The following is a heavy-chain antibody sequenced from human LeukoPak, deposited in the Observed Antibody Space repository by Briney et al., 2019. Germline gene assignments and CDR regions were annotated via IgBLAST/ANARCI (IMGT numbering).Heavy chain of an antibody. CDR1: GFTFSSYA. V-gene: IGHV3-48*02. CDR2: ISSSSSTI. Sequence: PGGSLRLSCAASGFTFSSYALNWVRQAPGKGLEWVSYISSSSSTIYYTDSVKGRFTISSDNAKNSLYLQMNSLRDEDTAVYYCWRDSGGDGQIEYWGQGTLVTVSA. D-gene: IGHD2-21*01. J-gene: IGHJ4*02. CDR3: WRDSGGDGQIEY.